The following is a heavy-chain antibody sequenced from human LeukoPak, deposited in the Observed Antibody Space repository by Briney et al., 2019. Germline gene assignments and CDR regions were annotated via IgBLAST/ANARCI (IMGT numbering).Heavy chain of an antibody. J-gene: IGHJ4*02. D-gene: IGHD3-3*01. CDR3: ARDKTYDFWSGRGYYFDY. Sequence: PGGSLRLSCAASGFTFSSYSMNWVRQAPGKGLEWVSSISSSSSYIYYADSVKGRFTISRDNAKNSLYLQMNSLRAEDTAVYYCARDKTYDFWSGRGYYFDYWGQGTLVTVSS. CDR1: GFTFSSYS. V-gene: IGHV3-21*01. CDR2: ISSSSSYI.